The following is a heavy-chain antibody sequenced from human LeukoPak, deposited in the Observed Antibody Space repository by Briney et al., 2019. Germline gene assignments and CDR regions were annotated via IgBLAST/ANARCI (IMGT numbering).Heavy chain of an antibody. CDR3: ARRFIIGRGDWFDP. Sequence: SETLSLTCAVYGGSFSGYYWSWIRQPPGKGLEWIGEINHSGSTTYNPSLKSRLTISLDTSKNQFSLKMSSVTAVDTAVYYCARRFIIGRGDWFDPWGQGTLVTVSS. CDR2: INHSGST. D-gene: IGHD3-10*01. V-gene: IGHV4-34*01. J-gene: IGHJ5*02. CDR1: GGSFSGYY.